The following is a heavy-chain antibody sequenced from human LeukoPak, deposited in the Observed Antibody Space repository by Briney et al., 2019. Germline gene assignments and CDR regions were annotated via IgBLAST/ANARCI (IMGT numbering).Heavy chain of an antibody. D-gene: IGHD3-16*01. CDR2: INAVNGNT. Sequence: ASVKVSCKASGYTFTNYIIHWVRQAPGQGLEWMGWINAVNGNTEYSQKFQGRVTNTRDTSASTAYMDLCSLRSGDTAVYYCARVVTRLREGDYYYDLDVWGQGTTVTVSS. CDR3: ARVVTRLREGDYYYDLDV. V-gene: IGHV1-3*01. CDR1: GYTFTNYI. J-gene: IGHJ6*02.